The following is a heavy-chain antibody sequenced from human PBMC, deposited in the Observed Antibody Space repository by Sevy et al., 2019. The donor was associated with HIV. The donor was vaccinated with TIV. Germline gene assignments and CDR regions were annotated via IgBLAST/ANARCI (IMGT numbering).Heavy chain of an antibody. CDR3: ARDRWCSHTKCHNWFDP. Sequence: GESLKISCGASGFMFSTFGMHWVRQAPGKGPEWVAFISFDGLTEYYADSVKGRFTVSRDNYNNILFLEVNSLRAEDTGVYYCARDRWCSHTKCHNWFDPWGQGTRVTVSS. CDR1: GFMFSTFG. V-gene: IGHV3-30*02. CDR2: ISFDGLTE. D-gene: IGHD2-8*01. J-gene: IGHJ5*02.